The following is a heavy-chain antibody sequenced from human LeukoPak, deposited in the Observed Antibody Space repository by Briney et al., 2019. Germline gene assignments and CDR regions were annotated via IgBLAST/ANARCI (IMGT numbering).Heavy chain of an antibody. CDR3: ARGAKYCSGDSCYYYYYYMDV. CDR2: IYYSGST. CDR1: GGSISSSSYY. Sequence: SETLSLTCTVSGGSISSSSYYWGWIRQPPGKGLEWIGSIYYSGSTYYNPSLKSRVTISVDTSKNQFSLKLSSVTAADTAVYYCARGAKYCSGDSCYYYYYYMDVWGKGTTVTVSS. D-gene: IGHD2-15*01. J-gene: IGHJ6*03. V-gene: IGHV4-39*07.